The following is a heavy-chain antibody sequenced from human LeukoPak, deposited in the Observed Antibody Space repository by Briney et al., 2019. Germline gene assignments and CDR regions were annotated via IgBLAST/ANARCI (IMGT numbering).Heavy chain of an antibody. V-gene: IGHV4-59*01. CDR2: IYYSGST. D-gene: IGHD5-24*01. Sequence: SETLSLTCTISGGSISSYYWSWIRQPPGKGLEWIWYIYYSGSTNYNPSLNSRVTISVATPKDPFSLKLSSVTAADTAVYQCARADRRGKRDYYYGMDVWGQGTTVTVSS. CDR1: GGSISSYY. CDR3: ARADRRGKRDYYYGMDV. J-gene: IGHJ6*02.